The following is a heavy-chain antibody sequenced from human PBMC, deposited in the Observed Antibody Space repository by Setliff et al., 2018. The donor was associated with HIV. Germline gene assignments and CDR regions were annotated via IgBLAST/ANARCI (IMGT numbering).Heavy chain of an antibody. Sequence: SETLSLTCTVSGGAISSRSYYWGWNRQPTGKGLEWIGSIYFSGSTYYNPSLTSRLTISVDTSKNQFSLKLSSVTAADTAVYYCAGHGARGQWLVFPPFDYWGQGTLVTVSS. D-gene: IGHD6-19*01. CDR1: GGAISSRSYY. CDR2: IYFSGST. CDR3: AGHGARGQWLVFPPFDY. J-gene: IGHJ4*02. V-gene: IGHV4-39*01.